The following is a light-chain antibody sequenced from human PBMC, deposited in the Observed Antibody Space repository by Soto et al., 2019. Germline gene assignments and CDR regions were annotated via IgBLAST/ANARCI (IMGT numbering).Light chain of an antibody. V-gene: IGKV1-5*03. CDR1: QSISSW. CDR3: QQFNNYPLT. CDR2: KAS. Sequence: DIQMTQSPSTLSASVGDRVTITCRASQSISSWLAWYQQKPGKAPKLLIYKASSLESGVPSRFSGSRSGTEFTLTISSLQPDDFATYYCQQFNNYPLTFGQGTRVEIK. J-gene: IGKJ1*01.